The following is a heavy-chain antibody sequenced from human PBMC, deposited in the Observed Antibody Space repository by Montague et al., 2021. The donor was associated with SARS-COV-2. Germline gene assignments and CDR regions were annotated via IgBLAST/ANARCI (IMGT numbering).Heavy chain of an antibody. CDR1: GGSISGHY. CDR2: FDHSGNT. J-gene: IGHJ2*01. D-gene: IGHD3-16*01. Sequence: SETLSLTCSVSGGSISGHYWSWIRQPPGKGLEWIGNFDHSGNTKYNPSLKSRATMSVDTSKNQFSLRLHSVTAADTAVYYCAREFRIELWQTNWYFGLWGRGTLITVSS. V-gene: IGHV4-59*11. CDR3: AREFRIELWQTNWYFGL.